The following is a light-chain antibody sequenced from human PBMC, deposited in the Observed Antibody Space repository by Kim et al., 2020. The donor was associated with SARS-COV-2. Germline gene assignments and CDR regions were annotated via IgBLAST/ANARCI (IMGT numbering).Light chain of an antibody. Sequence: QSALTQPASVSGSPGQSITVSCAGTSDDIGIYNYVSWYQQHPGKAPQLIIYDVSNRPSGVSNRFSGSKSGNTASLTISGLQAEDEANYYCSSYTISSTLVFGGGAKATVL. CDR2: DVS. CDR1: SDDIGIYNY. CDR3: SSYTISSTLV. J-gene: IGLJ2*01. V-gene: IGLV2-14*03.